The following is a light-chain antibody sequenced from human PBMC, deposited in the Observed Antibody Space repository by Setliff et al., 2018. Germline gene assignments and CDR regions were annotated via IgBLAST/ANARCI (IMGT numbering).Light chain of an antibody. Sequence: QFALTQPASVSGSPGQSITISCSGTSSDVGSYDPVSWYQQHPGKAPKLIIYGVSNRPSGVSSRFSGSKSGNTASLTISGLQTEDEADYYCTAYTSGTTYVFGTGTKVTVL. V-gene: IGLV2-14*03. J-gene: IGLJ1*01. CDR3: TAYTSGTTYV. CDR1: SSDVGSYDP. CDR2: GVS.